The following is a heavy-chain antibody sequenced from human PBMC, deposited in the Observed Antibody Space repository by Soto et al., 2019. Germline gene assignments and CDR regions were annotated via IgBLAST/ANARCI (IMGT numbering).Heavy chain of an antibody. D-gene: IGHD3-22*01. Sequence: QLLLQESGPGLVKPSETLSLTCTVSGGSILDSTYYWAWIRQSPGKGLEWIGTIFYSGGTFYTPSLKSRVTMSVDTSNTQFSLKLSSVTAADTAVYYFARQASGYYYGWFDPWGQGTLVTVSS. CDR2: IFYSGGT. V-gene: IGHV4-39*01. CDR1: GGSILDSTYY. CDR3: ARQASGYYYGWFDP. J-gene: IGHJ5*02.